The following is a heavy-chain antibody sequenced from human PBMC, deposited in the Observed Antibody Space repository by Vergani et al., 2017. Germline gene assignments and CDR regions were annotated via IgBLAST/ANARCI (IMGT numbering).Heavy chain of an antibody. V-gene: IGHV1-3*01. CDR1: GYTFTSYA. J-gene: IGHJ4*02. CDR2: INAGNGNT. CDR3: AREESGSYYNYFDY. D-gene: IGHD1-26*01. Sequence: QVQLVQSGAEVKKPGASVKVSCKASGYTFTSYAMHWVRQAPGQRLEWMGWINAGNGNTKYSQKFQGRVTITRDTSASTAYMELSSLRSEDTAVYYCAREESGSYYNYFDYWGQGTLVTVSS.